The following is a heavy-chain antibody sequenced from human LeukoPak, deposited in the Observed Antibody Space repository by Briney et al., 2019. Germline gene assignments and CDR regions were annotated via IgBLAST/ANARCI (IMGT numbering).Heavy chain of an antibody. Sequence: SETLSLTCTVSGGSISSYYWSWIRQPAGKGLEWIGRIHTSGSTNYNASLKSRLTMSVDTPKNQFSLNPTSMTAADTAVYYCAREYGSSRIFDYWGKGTLVTVSS. CDR3: AREYGSSRIFDY. D-gene: IGHD6-13*01. CDR1: GGSISSYY. CDR2: IHTSGST. J-gene: IGHJ4*02. V-gene: IGHV4-4*07.